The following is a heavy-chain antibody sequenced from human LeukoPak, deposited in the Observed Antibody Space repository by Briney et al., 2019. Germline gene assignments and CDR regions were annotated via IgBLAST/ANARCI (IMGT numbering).Heavy chain of an antibody. CDR1: GFTFSDHA. CDR2: CRGKTNSYST. J-gene: IGHJ3*02. D-gene: IGHD1-26*01. CDR3: VRSRVGVAPASDM. V-gene: IGHV3-72*01. Sequence: GGSLRLSCAAFGFTFSDHAMDWVRQAPGEGLEWVARCRGKTNSYSTEYAASVNGRFTISRDDSKNSLYLQMNSLKTEDTAVYYCVRSRVGVAPASDMWGQGTTVTVSS.